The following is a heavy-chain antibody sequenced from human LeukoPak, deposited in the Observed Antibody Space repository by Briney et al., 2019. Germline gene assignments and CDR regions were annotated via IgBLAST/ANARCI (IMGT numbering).Heavy chain of an antibody. CDR2: IWYDGGNK. V-gene: IGHV3-33*01. Sequence: PGRSLRLSCAASGFTFSSYGMRWVRQAPGKGLEWVGVIWYDGGNKYYGDSVKGRFTISRDNSKNTLYLQMNSLRAEDTAVYYCARDHCSDGTCYSILDYWGQGTLVTVSS. J-gene: IGHJ4*02. CDR1: GFTFSSYG. CDR3: ARDHCSDGTCYSILDY. D-gene: IGHD2-15*01.